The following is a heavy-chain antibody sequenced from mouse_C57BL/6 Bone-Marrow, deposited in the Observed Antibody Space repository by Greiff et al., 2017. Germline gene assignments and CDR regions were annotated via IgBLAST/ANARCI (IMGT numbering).Heavy chain of an antibody. CDR1: GYSITSYY. V-gene: IGHV1-66*01. CDR2: IYPGSGNT. D-gene: IGHD2-3*01. J-gene: IGHJ3*01. Sequence: QVQLKESGPELVKPGASVKISCKASGYSITSYYIHWVKQRPGQGLEWIGWIYPGSGNTKYNEKFKGKATLTADTSSSTSYMQLSSLTSEDSAVYYCARTWLLPLCAYWGQGTLVTVSA. CDR3: ARTWLLPLCAY.